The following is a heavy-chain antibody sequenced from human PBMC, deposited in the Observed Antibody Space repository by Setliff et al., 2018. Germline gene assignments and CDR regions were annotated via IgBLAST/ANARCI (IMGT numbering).Heavy chain of an antibody. CDR3: ARGLLWFGEPQLDY. CDR2: INPSSGAT. V-gene: IGHV1-2*06. J-gene: IGHJ4*02. CDR1: GYTFTSYG. Sequence: ASVKVSCKASGYTFTSYGISWVRQAPGQGLEWMGRINPSSGATIYAQKFQGRVTMTSDTSISTAYMELSSLKSDDTAMYYCARGLLWFGEPQLDYWGQGTLVTVSS. D-gene: IGHD3-10*01.